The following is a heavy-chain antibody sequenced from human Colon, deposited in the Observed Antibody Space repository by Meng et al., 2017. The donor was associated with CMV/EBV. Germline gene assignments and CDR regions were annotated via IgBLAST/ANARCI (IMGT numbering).Heavy chain of an antibody. CDR3: AKGTLDIVVVPAAIQMSYYYYYGMDV. V-gene: IGHV3-53*01. D-gene: IGHD2-2*03. CDR2: IYSGSTTT. Sequence: GESLKISCAASGFPVSANYMAWFRQAPGRGLEWVAIIYSGSTTTLYADSVKGRFSISRDNSKNTLYLQMNSLRAEDTAVYYCAKGTLDIVVVPAAIQMSYYYYYGMDVWGQGTTVTVSS. J-gene: IGHJ6*02. CDR1: GFPVSANY.